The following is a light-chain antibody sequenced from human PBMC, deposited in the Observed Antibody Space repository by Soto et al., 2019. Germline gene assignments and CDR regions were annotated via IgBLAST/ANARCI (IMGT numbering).Light chain of an antibody. Sequence: QSALTQPASVSGSPGQSITISCTGTSSDVGGYKYVSWYQQHPGKVPKLMXYXVSNXPSGVSXRFXGSKSGNTASLXISGXQAEDEADYYCSSYTTSSTLVFGGGTKLTVL. CDR1: SSDVGGYKY. V-gene: IGLV2-14*01. J-gene: IGLJ3*02. CDR2: XVS. CDR3: SSYTTSSTLV.